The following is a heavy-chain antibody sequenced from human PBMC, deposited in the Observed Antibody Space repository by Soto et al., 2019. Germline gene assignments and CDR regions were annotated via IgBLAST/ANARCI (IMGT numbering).Heavy chain of an antibody. CDR3: AKMRGMEPWAYSLDY. V-gene: IGHV3-23*01. Sequence: EVHLLESGGGLVQPGGSLRLSCVASGFTFGNFAMSWVRQAPGKGLEWISRIYGDGGGPVYADSVKGRVTISRDNSKNTLYLQMSSLRAEDTAKYYCAKMRGMEPWAYSLDYWGQGSLVTVSS. J-gene: IGHJ4*02. CDR2: IYGDGGGP. D-gene: IGHD1-1*01. CDR1: GFTFGNFA.